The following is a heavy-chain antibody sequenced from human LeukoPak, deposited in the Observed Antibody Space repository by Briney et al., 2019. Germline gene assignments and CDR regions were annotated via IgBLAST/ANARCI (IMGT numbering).Heavy chain of an antibody. CDR2: INHGGST. J-gene: IGHJ4*02. D-gene: IGHD6-19*01. V-gene: IGHV4-34*01. CDR1: GGSFSGYY. Sequence: SETLSLTCAVYGGSFSGYYWSWIRQPPGKGLEWIGEINHGGSTNYNPSLKSRVTISVDTSKNQFSLKLSSVTAADTAVYYCARAGRIAVAGSWGQGTLVTVSS. CDR3: ARAGRIAVAGS.